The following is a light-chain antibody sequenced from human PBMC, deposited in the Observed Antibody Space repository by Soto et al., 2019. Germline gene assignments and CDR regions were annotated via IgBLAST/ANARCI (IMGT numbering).Light chain of an antibody. CDR1: QSVSSY. V-gene: IGKV3-11*01. J-gene: IGKJ4*01. CDR2: DAS. Sequence: ETVLTQSPATLSLSPGERVTLSCRASQSVSSYLAWYQQKPGQAPRLLIYDASNRATGIPARFSGSGSGTDFTLTISSLEPEDFAVYYCQQRTNWPLTFGGGPRWRSN. CDR3: QQRTNWPLT.